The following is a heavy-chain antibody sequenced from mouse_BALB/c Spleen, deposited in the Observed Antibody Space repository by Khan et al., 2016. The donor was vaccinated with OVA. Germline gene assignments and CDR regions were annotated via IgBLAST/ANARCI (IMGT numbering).Heavy chain of an antibody. D-gene: IGHD1-1*01. CDR2: VYPGDGNT. J-gene: IGHJ2*01. Sequence: QVQLQQSGTELARPGASVKLSCKASGYTFTSYWMQWVKQRPGQGLEWIGAVYPGDGNTRYTQKFKGKATLTADKSSSTAYIQLSSLASEDSAVYYCARGGITTGYFDNWGQGTTLTVSS. CDR3: ARGGITTGYFDN. V-gene: IGHV1-87*01. CDR1: GYTFTSYW.